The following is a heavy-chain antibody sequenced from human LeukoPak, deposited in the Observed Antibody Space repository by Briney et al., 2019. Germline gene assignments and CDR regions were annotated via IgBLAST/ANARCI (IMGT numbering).Heavy chain of an antibody. D-gene: IGHD2-15*01. CDR1: GFTFSSYA. J-gene: IGHJ4*02. V-gene: IGHV3-23*01. CDR2: IDSSGSYT. CDR3: ARDPIGYCSGGSCYFDY. Sequence: GGSLRLSCAVSGFTFSSYAMSWVRQAPGKGLEWVSAIDSSGSYTWYDDSVKGRFTISRDNSKNILYLQMNSLRAEDTAVYYCARDPIGYCSGGSCYFDYWGQGTLVTVSS.